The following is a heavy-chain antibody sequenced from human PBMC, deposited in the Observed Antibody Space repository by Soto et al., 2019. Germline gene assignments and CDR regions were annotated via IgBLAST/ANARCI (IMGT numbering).Heavy chain of an antibody. CDR3: ARAVQSDYISYFDS. Sequence: QVHLQESGPGLVKPSDTLSLTCVVSGYSIITNNWWGWVRQTPGKGLEWIAYPSYRGSTHYNPALSSRVAVSVETATNQFFLDLRSVTAVYTAVYYCARAVQSDYISYFDSWGQGTLVTVSP. D-gene: IGHD4-17*01. CDR2: PSYRGST. V-gene: IGHV4-28*07. J-gene: IGHJ4*02. CDR1: GYSIITNNW.